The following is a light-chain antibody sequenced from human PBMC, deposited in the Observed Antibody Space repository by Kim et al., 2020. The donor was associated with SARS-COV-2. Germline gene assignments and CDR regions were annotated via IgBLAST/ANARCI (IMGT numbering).Light chain of an antibody. V-gene: IGKV1-9*01. CDR2: GTS. CDR3: QQSGGYPIT. CDR1: QDISSF. Sequence: IQLTQSPSSLSASVGDRVTITCRASQDISSFLAWYQQKPGKAPKLLIYGTSTLQNRVPSRFSGSGSGTDFTLTISSLQPEDFATYYCQQSGGYPITFGQGTRLEIK. J-gene: IGKJ5*01.